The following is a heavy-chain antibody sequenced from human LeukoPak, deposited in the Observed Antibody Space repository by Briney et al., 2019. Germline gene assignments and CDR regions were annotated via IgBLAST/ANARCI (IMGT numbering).Heavy chain of an antibody. D-gene: IGHD1-1*01. CDR1: DFTLA. Sequence: PGGSLRLSCVVSDFTLAVSWVRQAPGKGLEWISTINGRGDDSFHADSVKGRFTISRDTSKNTLYLHMSSLRAADTAMYFCVRMRGPERRHCFDYWSQGALLIVSS. CDR2: INGRGDDS. J-gene: IGHJ4*02. V-gene: IGHV3-23*01. CDR3: VRMRGPERRHCFDY.